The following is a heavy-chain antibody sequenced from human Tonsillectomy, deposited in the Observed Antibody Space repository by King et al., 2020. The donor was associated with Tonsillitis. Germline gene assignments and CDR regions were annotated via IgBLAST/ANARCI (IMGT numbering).Heavy chain of an antibody. J-gene: IGHJ3*01. CDR2: ISSGIASH. CDR3: ARETHATNFHSFDL. V-gene: IGHV3-30-3*01. CDR1: GFTFRAYS. Sequence: VQLVESGGGVVQPGRSLRLSCAASGFTFRAYSLHWVRQAPGRGLEWVAGISSGIASHFNADSGKGRFTISRDNSMNTFYLQMNSLGPEDTALYYCARETHATNFHSFDLWGQGTMVTVSS. D-gene: IGHD2-8*01.